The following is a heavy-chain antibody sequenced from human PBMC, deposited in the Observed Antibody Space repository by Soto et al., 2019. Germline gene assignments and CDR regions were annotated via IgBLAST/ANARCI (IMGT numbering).Heavy chain of an antibody. CDR1: GFTFSSYG. CDR2: ISYDGSNK. CDR3: SYGSGSDSGG. J-gene: IGHJ4*02. D-gene: IGHD3-10*01. Sequence: QVQLVGSGGGVVQPGRSLRLSCAASGFTFSSYGMHWVRQAPGKGLEWVAVISYDGSNKYYADSVKGRFTISRDNSKNTLYLQMNSLRAEDTAVYYCSYGSGSDSGGWGQGTLVTVSS. V-gene: IGHV3-30*03.